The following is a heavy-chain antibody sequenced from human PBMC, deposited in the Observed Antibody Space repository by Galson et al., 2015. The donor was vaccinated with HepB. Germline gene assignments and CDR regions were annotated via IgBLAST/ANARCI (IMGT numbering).Heavy chain of an antibody. CDR2: ISYDGSNK. D-gene: IGHD6-19*01. CDR3: VKDGGALSRGWSRY. Sequence: SLRLSCAASGFTFSSYAMHWVRQAPGKGLEWVAVISYDGSNKYYADSVKGRFTISRDNSKNTLYLQMSSLRAEDTAVYYCVKDGGALSRGWSRYWGQGTLVTVSS. V-gene: IGHV3-30*14. CDR1: GFTFSSYA. J-gene: IGHJ4*02.